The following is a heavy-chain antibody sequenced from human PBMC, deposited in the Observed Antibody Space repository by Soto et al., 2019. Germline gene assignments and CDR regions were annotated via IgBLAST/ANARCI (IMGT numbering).Heavy chain of an antibody. V-gene: IGHV1-69*04. CDR2: IIPILGIA. D-gene: IGHD2-15*01. J-gene: IGHJ5*02. CDR1: GGTFSSYT. Sequence: SVKVSCTASGGTFSSYTISWVRQAPGQGLEWMGRIIPILGIANYAQKFQGRVTITADKSTSTAYMELSSLRSEDTAVYYCARDARGSGGSSRWFDPWGQGTLVTVSS. CDR3: ARDARGSGGSSRWFDP.